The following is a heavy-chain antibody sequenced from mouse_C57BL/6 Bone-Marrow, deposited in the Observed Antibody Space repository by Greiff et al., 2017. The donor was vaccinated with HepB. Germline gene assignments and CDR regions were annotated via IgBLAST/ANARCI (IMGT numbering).Heavy chain of an antibody. CDR1: GFTFSDYG. CDR3: ARLEKGDYYGSSYRLDAMDY. CDR2: ISNLAYSI. J-gene: IGHJ4*01. D-gene: IGHD1-1*01. Sequence: EVKLVESGGGLVQPGGSLKLSCAASGFTFSDYGMAWVRQAPRKGPEWVAFISNLAYSIYYADTVTGRFTISRENAKNTLYLEMSSLRSEDTAMYYCARLEKGDYYGSSYRLDAMDYWGQGTSVTVSS. V-gene: IGHV5-15*01.